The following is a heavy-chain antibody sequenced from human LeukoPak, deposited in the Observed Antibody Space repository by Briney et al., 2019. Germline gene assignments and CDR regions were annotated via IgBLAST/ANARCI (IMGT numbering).Heavy chain of an antibody. CDR1: GLNFDDSA. Sequence: GGSLRLSCVASGLNFDDSAMHWVRQAPGKGLEWVSAISGSGGSTYYADSVKGRFTISRDNSKNTLYLQMNSLRAEDTAVYYCAKGIAAAGAHYYYGMDVWGQGTTVTVSS. J-gene: IGHJ6*02. CDR2: ISGSGGST. D-gene: IGHD6-13*01. CDR3: AKGIAAAGAHYYYGMDV. V-gene: IGHV3-23*01.